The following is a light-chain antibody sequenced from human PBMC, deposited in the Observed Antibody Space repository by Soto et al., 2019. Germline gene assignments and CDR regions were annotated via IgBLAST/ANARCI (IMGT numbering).Light chain of an antibody. CDR2: EVT. V-gene: IGLV2-8*01. Sequence: QSALTQPPSASGSPGQSVTISCTGTSSDVGGYNFVSWYQQHPGKAPKLIIYEVTPRPSGVPDRFSGSKSGNTASLAVSGLQGEDEADYYCSSYAGTNIVIFGGGTKLTVL. CDR1: SSDVGGYNF. J-gene: IGLJ2*01. CDR3: SSYAGTNIVI.